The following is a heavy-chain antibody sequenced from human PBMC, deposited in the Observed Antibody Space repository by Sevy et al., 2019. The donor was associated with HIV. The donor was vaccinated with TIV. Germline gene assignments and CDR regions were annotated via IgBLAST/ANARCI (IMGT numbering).Heavy chain of an antibody. D-gene: IGHD3-3*01. CDR3: ARGNGYDFWSGYYVDKKYYYYYGMDV. Sequence: SETLSLTCAVYGGSVSGYYWSWIRQPPGKGLEWIGEIDHSGSTHYNPSLKSRVTISVDTSKNQFSLKLSSVTAADTAVYHCARGNGYDFWSGYYVDKKYYYYYGMDVWGQGTTVTVSS. J-gene: IGHJ6*02. CDR1: GGSVSGYY. CDR2: IDHSGST. V-gene: IGHV4-34*01.